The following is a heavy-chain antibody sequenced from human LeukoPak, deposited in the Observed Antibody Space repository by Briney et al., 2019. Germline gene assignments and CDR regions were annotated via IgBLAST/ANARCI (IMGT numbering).Heavy chain of an antibody. CDR2: IYYSGST. J-gene: IGHJ4*02. CDR3: ARQVGGSSGWYAARDFDY. D-gene: IGHD6-19*01. Sequence: PSETLSLTCAVSGGPLSSSTYYCGWVRQSPGKGLEWIVNIYYSGSTSYNPSLTSRVTISVHTSTNQYSLKLSSAPAADAATDYCARQVGGSSGWYAARDFDYWGQGTLVTVSS. V-gene: IGHV4-39*01. CDR1: GGPLSSSTYY.